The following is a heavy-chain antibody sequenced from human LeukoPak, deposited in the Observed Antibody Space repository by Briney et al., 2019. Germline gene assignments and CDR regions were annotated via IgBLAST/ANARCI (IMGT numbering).Heavy chain of an antibody. V-gene: IGHV4-4*02. D-gene: IGHD4-17*01. Sequence: PSETLSLTCAVSGDSISGTNWWSWVRQPPGKGLEWIGEIYHSGSTSYNPSLKSRVTISVDKSKNHFSLRLSSVTAADTAVYYCARDNYGDYVPRRWGQGTLVTVSS. CDR2: IYHSGST. J-gene: IGHJ4*02. CDR1: GDSISGTNW. CDR3: ARDNYGDYVPRR.